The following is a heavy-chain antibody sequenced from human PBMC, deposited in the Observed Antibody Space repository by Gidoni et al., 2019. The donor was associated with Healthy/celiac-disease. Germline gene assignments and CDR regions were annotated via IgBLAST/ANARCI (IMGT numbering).Heavy chain of an antibody. CDR2: IKQDGSEK. J-gene: IGHJ4*02. V-gene: IGHV3-7*01. Sequence: EVQLVVSGVGLVQPEGSLRLSWAASVFTFSSYGMSWVRQGPGKGLEWVANIKQDGSEKYYVDSGKGRFTISRDNAKNSLYLQMNSLRDEDTAVYYCARDMWVTAILFDYWGQGTLVTVSS. CDR1: VFTFSSYG. D-gene: IGHD2-21*02. CDR3: ARDMWVTAILFDY.